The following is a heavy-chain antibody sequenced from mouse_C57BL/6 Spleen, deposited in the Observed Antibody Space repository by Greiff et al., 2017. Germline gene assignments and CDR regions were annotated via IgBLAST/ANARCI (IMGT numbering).Heavy chain of an antibody. CDR1: GFSLTSYG. V-gene: IGHV2-5*01. CDR3: ADRTGSSYDWYFDV. Sequence: QVQLQQSGPGLVQPSPSLSITCTASGFSLTSYGVHWVRQSPGKGLEWLGVIWRGGSTDYNAAFMYSMSITKDNSKSQVFFKMNSLQADDTAIYYGADRTGSSYDWYFDVWGTGTTVTVSS. CDR2: IWRGGST. J-gene: IGHJ1*03. D-gene: IGHD1-1*01.